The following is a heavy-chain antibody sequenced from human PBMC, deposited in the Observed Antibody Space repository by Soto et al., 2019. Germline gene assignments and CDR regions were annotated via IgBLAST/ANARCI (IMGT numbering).Heavy chain of an antibody. CDR1: GFTFSSYW. CDR2: IKQDGSEK. D-gene: IGHD6-19*01. V-gene: IGHV3-7*05. Sequence: EVQLVESGGGLVQPGGSLRLSCAASGFTFSSYWMSWVRQAPGKGLEWVANIKQDGSEKYYVDSVKGRFTISRDNAKNSLYLQMNSLRAEDTAVYYCARVQSSGQTIMGIYYYYGMDVW. J-gene: IGHJ6*01. CDR3: ARVQSSGQTIMGIYYYYGMDV.